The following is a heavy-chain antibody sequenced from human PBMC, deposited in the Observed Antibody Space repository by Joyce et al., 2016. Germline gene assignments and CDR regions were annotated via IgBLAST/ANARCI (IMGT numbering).Heavy chain of an antibody. CDR1: GFTFSSYW. CDR3: ARTGGSYYDYYYYGLDV. CDR2: ISSDGSST. D-gene: IGHD1-26*01. Sequence: EVQLVESGGGLVQPGGSLRLSCTASGFTFSSYWMPWVRQGSGKGLVWVSHISSDGSSTSYADSVKGRFTISRDNAKNTLYLHMNSLRTEDTAVYYCARTGGSYYDYYYYGLDVWGQGTTVIVSS. V-gene: IGHV3-74*01. J-gene: IGHJ6*02.